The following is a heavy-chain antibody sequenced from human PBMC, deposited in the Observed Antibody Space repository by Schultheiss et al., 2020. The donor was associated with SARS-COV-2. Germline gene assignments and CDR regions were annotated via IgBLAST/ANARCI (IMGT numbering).Heavy chain of an antibody. J-gene: IGHJ4*02. V-gene: IGHV4-38-2*01. Sequence: SETLSLTCAVSGYSINSGYYWGWIRQPPGKGLEWIGSIYHSGSTYYNPSLKSRVTISVDTSKNQFSLKLSSVTAADTAVYYCARHVRGRSKYYFDYWGQGTLVTVSS. D-gene: IGHD3-10*01. CDR1: GYSINSGYY. CDR2: IYHSGST. CDR3: ARHVRGRSKYYFDY.